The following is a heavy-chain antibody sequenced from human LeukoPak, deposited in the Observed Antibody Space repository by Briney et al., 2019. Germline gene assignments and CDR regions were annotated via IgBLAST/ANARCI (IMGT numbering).Heavy chain of an antibody. CDR3: AKTTDLLELLSFDY. V-gene: IGHV4-4*07. D-gene: IGHD3-3*01. CDR2: IQPGGST. Sequence: SETLSLTCTVSGPSSDSMRYSYWSWIRQPAGKGLEWMGRIQPGGSTNDNPSLKSRLTMSLDTSKRQFSLRLSSVTAADTAVYYCAKTTDLLELLSFDYWGQGILVTVSS. J-gene: IGHJ4*02. CDR1: GPSSDSMRYSY.